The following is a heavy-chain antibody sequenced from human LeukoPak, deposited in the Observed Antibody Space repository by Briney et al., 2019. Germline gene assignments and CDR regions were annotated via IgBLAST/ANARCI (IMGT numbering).Heavy chain of an antibody. D-gene: IGHD5-24*01. J-gene: IGHJ4*02. CDR2: IYNSGST. CDR3: ARKDGDG. CDR1: GVSISSYH. Sequence: SETLFLTCTVSGVSISSYHWTWIRQPPGEGLEWIGHIYNSGSTSYNPSLRGRVTISLDTSKNQVSLKLSSVTAADTAMYYCARKDGDGWGQGTLVTVSS. V-gene: IGHV4-59*01.